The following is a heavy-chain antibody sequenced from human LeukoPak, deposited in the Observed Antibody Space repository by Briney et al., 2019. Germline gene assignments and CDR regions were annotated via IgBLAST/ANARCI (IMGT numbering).Heavy chain of an antibody. CDR1: GYTFTGYD. CDR2: ISAYSGNT. V-gene: IGHV1-18*01. Sequence: ASVKVSCKTSGYTFTGYDTNWVRQAAGQGFEWMGWISAYSGNTNYAQKLQGRVTMTTDTSASTAYMELRSLRSDDTAVYYCARGPTMIVPPRGPWGQGTLITVSS. D-gene: IGHD3-22*01. J-gene: IGHJ5*02. CDR3: ARGPTMIVPPRGP.